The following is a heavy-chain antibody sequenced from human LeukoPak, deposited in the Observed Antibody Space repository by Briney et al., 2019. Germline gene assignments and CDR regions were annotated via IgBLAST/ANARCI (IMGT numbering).Heavy chain of an antibody. Sequence: PVGPLRLSSAASGFTISSYSMNWVRPAPGKGLEWVSDISGSGGSTYYADSGRGRFTISRDTTTNTLYLQMNSLRAADTAVYYCTTGGDYYDSRYLNAFAIWGEGEIGTVSS. CDR2: ISGSGGST. D-gene: IGHD3-22*01. V-gene: IGHV3-23*01. CDR1: GFTISSYS. CDR3: TTGGDYYDSRYLNAFAI. J-gene: IGHJ3*02.